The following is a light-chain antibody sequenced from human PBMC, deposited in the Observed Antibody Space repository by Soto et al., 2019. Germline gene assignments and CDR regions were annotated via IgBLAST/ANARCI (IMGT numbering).Light chain of an antibody. J-gene: IGLJ1*01. Sequence: QSVLTQPASVSGSPGQSITISCTGTSSDVGGYNYVSWYQQHPGKAPKLMIYDVSNRPSGVSNRFSGSKSGNTASLTISGLQAEDEADYYCSSSTSSSTGVFGTGPKVTVL. CDR3: SSSTSSSTGV. CDR2: DVS. V-gene: IGLV2-14*01. CDR1: SSDVGGYNY.